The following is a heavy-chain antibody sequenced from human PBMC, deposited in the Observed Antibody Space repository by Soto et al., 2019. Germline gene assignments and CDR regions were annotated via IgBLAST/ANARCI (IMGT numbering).Heavy chain of an antibody. CDR3: AKDRHDYGALDY. CDR2: ISYDGSNK. J-gene: IGHJ4*02. Sequence: QVQLVESGGGVVQPGRSLRLSCAASGFTFSSYGIHWVRQAPGKGLEWVAVISYDGSNKYYADSVKGRFTISRDNSKNTLYLQMNSLRAEDTAVYYCAKDRHDYGALDYWGQGTLVTVSS. CDR1: GFTFSSYG. V-gene: IGHV3-30*18. D-gene: IGHD4-17*01.